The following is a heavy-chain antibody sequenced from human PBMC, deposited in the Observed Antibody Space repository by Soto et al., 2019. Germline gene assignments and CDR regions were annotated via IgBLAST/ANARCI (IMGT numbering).Heavy chain of an antibody. CDR1: GFTFSDYA. V-gene: IGHV3-30*18. CDR3: AKGGGAGLGTSGFNQ. D-gene: IGHD6-19*01. J-gene: IGHJ4*02. CDR2: VSHDGRNT. Sequence: VQLVESGGGVVQPGRSLRLSCAASGFTFSDYAMHWVRQAPGKGLEWVAVVSHDGRNTHYADSVKGRFTISRDSSKKNVSPEITSPGAEGTGGVFCAKGGGAGLGTSGFNQRGQGALVTVSS.